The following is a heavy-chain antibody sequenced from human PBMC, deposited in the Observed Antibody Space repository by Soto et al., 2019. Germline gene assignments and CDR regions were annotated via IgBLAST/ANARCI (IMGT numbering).Heavy chain of an antibody. CDR2: IIPIFGTA. CDR1: GGTFSSYA. V-gene: IGHV1-69*13. CDR3: PSNVRGYSSSSRGSYYCYSGKAV. Sequence: ASVNVSCKASGGTFSSYAISWVRLAPGQGLDWMGGIIPIFGTANYAHKFQGRVTITADESTSTAYMELSSLRFEDTAVYYCPSNVRGYSSSSRGSYYCYSGKAVWGQGTTVTDSS. J-gene: IGHJ6*02. D-gene: IGHD6-6*01.